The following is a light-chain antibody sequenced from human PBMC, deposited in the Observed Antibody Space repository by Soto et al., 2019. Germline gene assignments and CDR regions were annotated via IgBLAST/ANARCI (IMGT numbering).Light chain of an antibody. CDR2: GAS. Sequence: EIVMTHSPATLSVSPGERVTLSCRASQRVSTNLAWYHQKPCQTPRLLIYGASTRATGISARFSDSGTGTECILTISTQRPEDFAVYCCDQYNTWPRTVRGGTKVEI. J-gene: IGKJ4*01. CDR3: DQYNTWPRT. CDR1: QRVSTN. V-gene: IGKV3-15*01.